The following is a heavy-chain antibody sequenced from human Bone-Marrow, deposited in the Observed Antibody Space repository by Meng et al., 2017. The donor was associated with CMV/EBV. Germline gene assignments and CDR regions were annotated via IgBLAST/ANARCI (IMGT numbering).Heavy chain of an antibody. D-gene: IGHD4-17*01. V-gene: IGHV3-7*02. CDR1: GLPISNYW. J-gene: IGHJ4*02. CDR3: RLGHYSQD. CDR2: IKNDGSER. Sequence: LGEAGGGLGQPGGSLRLSCAASGLPISNYWMSWVRQAPGKGLEWVANIKNDGSERYYVDSVKGRFSISRDNADNSLYLQMNNLRAEDTAVYYCRLGHYSQDWGQGTLVTVSS.